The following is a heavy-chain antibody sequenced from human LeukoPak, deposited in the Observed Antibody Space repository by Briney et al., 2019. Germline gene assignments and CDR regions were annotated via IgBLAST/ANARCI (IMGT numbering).Heavy chain of an antibody. V-gene: IGHV4-4*07. D-gene: IGHD1-1*01. Sequence: KASETLSLTCTVSGRSISSYYWSWIRQPAGKGLEWIGRIYTSGSTNYNPSLKSRVTMSVDTSKNQFSLKLSSVTAADTAVYYCARQGRWNDENWFDPWGQGTLVTVSS. J-gene: IGHJ5*02. CDR3: ARQGRWNDENWFDP. CDR1: GRSISSYY. CDR2: IYTSGST.